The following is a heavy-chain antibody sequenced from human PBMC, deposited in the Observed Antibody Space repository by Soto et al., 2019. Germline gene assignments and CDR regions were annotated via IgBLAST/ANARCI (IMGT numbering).Heavy chain of an antibody. V-gene: IGHV3-23*01. Sequence: GGSLRLSCAASGFTFSSYAMSWVRQAPGKGLEWVSAISGSGGSTYYADSVKGRFTISRDNSKNTLYLQMNSLRAEDTAVYYCAKTDIVIMESPGWLDPWGQGTLVTVYS. CDR2: ISGSGGST. CDR3: AKTDIVIMESPGWLDP. J-gene: IGHJ5*02. D-gene: IGHD2-8*01. CDR1: GFTFSSYA.